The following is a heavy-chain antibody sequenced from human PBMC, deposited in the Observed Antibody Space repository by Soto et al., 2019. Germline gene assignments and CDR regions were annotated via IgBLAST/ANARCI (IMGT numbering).Heavy chain of an antibody. CDR2: THHSGTT. D-gene: IGHD3-10*01. V-gene: IGHV4-4*02. Sequence: QVELQESGPGLVKPSGTLSLTCAVSGGSISSSNWWSWVRQPPGKGLEWIGETHHSGTTNYNPSLKSRVTISVDKSKNQFSLKLSSVTAADTALYYCAREGSGTSFFDYWGQGTLVTVSS. CDR3: AREGSGTSFFDY. J-gene: IGHJ4*02. CDR1: GGSISSSNW.